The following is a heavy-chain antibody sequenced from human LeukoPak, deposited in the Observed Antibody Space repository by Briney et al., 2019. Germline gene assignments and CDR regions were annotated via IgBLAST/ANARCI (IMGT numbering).Heavy chain of an antibody. J-gene: IGHJ4*02. CDR2: INPNSGGT. V-gene: IGHV1-2*02. CDR1: GYTFTGYY. D-gene: IGHD3-10*01. Sequence: GASVKVSCKASGYTFTGYYMHWVRQAPGQGLEWMGWINPNSGGTNYAQKFQGRVTMTRDTSTSTVYMELSSLRSEDTAVYYCARDLLWSAEFDYWGQGTLVTVSS. CDR3: ARDLLWSAEFDY.